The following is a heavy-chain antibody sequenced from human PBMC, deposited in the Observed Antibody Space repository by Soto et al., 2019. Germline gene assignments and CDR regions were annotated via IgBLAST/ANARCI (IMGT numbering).Heavy chain of an antibody. CDR1: GYSIASGYY. Sequence: PSETLSLTCAVSGYSIASGYYWAWIRQSPGKGLEWIGSIYHAWSVYYNPSLNSRVAVSLDTSKNHFSLKLTSVTAADTAVYYCARTFDYYGMDVWCQVTTVTVSS. V-gene: IGHV4-38-2*01. CDR2: IYHAWSV. CDR3: ARTFDYYGMDV. J-gene: IGHJ6*02.